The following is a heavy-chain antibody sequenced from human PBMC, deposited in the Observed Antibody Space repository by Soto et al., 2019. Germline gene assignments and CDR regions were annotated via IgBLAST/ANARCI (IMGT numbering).Heavy chain of an antibody. CDR1: GSNFRSYA. V-gene: IGHV3-23*01. Sequence: PGGALKLSCAASGSNFRSYAMSWVRQAPGKGLEWVSAISGSDGSTYYADSVKGRFTFYRDNSKNTLYLQMNSLRAEDTSVYYCAKSYYYDTSGYYPFDYWGQGTLVTVSS. D-gene: IGHD3-22*01. CDR3: AKSYYYDTSGYYPFDY. CDR2: ISGSDGST. J-gene: IGHJ4*02.